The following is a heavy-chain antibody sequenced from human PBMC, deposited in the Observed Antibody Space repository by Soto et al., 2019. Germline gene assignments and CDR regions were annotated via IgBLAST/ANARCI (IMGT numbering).Heavy chain of an antibody. V-gene: IGHV4-4*02. CDR2: IYHSGST. D-gene: IGHD1-1*01. CDR3: ARADLGNGYYFDY. CDR1: GGSISSSNW. J-gene: IGHJ4*02. Sequence: SETLSLTCAVSGGSISSSNWWSWVRQPPGKGLEWIGEIYHSGSTNYNPSLKSRVTISVDKSKNQFSLKLSSVTAADTAVYYCARADLGNGYYFDYWGQGTLVTVS.